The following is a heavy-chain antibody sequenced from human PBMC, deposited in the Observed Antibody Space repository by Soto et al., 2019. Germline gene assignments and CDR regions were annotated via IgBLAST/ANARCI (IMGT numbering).Heavy chain of an antibody. CDR1: GFTFSNAW. J-gene: IGHJ4*02. D-gene: IGHD3-22*01. CDR2: IKSKTDGGTT. Sequence: GGSLRLSCAASGFTFSNAWMSWVRQAPGKGLEWVGRIKSKTDGGTTDYAAPVKGRFTISRDDSKNTLYLQMNSLKTEDTAVYYCTTDNSGYYDLDYWGQGTLVTVSS. V-gene: IGHV3-15*01. CDR3: TTDNSGYYDLDY.